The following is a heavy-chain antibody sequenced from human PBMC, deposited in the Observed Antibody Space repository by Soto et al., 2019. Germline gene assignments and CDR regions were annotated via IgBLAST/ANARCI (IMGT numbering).Heavy chain of an antibody. CDR1: GGSISSYY. CDR3: ARRRFLEWSQENDAFDI. J-gene: IGHJ3*02. Sequence: QVQLQESGPGLVKPSETLSLTCTVSGGSISSYYWSWIRQPPGKGLEWIGYIYYSGSTNYNPSLKSRVTISVDTSKNQFSLKLSSVTAADTAVYYCARRRFLEWSQENDAFDIWGQGTMVTVSS. D-gene: IGHD3-3*01. V-gene: IGHV4-59*08. CDR2: IYYSGST.